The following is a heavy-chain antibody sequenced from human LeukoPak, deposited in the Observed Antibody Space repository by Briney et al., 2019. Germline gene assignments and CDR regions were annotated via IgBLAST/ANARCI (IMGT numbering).Heavy chain of an antibody. CDR1: GFTFRSHW. CDR2: IKSKAHGGTT. CDR3: AQHDYADF. V-gene: IGHV3-15*01. J-gene: IGHJ4*02. Sequence: GGSLRLSCAASGFTFRSHWMSWVRQTPGKGLEWVGRIKSKAHGGTTDYAAPVKGRFTISRDDSKNTLYLQINGLKTDDTAVYYCAQHDYADFWGQGTLVTVSS.